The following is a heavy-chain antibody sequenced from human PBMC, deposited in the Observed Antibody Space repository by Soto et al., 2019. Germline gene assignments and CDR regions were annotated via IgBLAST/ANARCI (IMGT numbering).Heavy chain of an antibody. J-gene: IGHJ6*04. Sequence: SSVKVSCKSSRVAFNKFIVTWVRQAPGLGLEWVGGIIPVFGTANYAQKFQGRVTITADESTSTSYMEVNNLRSEDTAVYYCAKVRYSIPMGHYYGRDVWCKGTTVTVSS. CDR2: IIPVFGTA. CDR1: RVAFNKFI. D-gene: IGHD1-26*01. CDR3: AKVRYSIPMGHYYGRDV. V-gene: IGHV1-69*13.